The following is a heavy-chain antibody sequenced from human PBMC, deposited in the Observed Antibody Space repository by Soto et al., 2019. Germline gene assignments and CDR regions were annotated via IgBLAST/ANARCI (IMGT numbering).Heavy chain of an antibody. Sequence: PGGSLRLSCAASGFTFSSYGMHWVRQAPGKGLEWVAVIWYDGSNKYYADSVKGRFTISRDNSKNTLYLQMNSLRAEDTAVYYCARGAYCSGGSCHRDAFDIWGQGTMVTVSS. CDR3: ARGAYCSGGSCHRDAFDI. D-gene: IGHD2-15*01. J-gene: IGHJ3*02. V-gene: IGHV3-33*01. CDR2: IWYDGSNK. CDR1: GFTFSSYG.